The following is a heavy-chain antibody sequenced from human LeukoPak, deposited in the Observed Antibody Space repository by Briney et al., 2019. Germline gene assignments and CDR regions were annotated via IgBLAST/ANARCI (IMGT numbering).Heavy chain of an antibody. V-gene: IGHV4-34*01. CDR1: GGSFSGYY. D-gene: IGHD6-19*01. J-gene: IGHJ3*02. Sequence: SETLSLTCAVYGGSFSGYYWSWIRQPPGKGLEWIGEINHSGSTNYNPSLKSRVTISVDTSKNQFSLKLSSATAADTAVYYCAREPRYSSGWYAFDIWGQGTMVTVSS. CDR2: INHSGST. CDR3: AREPRYSSGWYAFDI.